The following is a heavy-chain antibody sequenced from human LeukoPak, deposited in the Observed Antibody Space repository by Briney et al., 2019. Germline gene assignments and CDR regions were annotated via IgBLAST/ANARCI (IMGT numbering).Heavy chain of an antibody. J-gene: IGHJ1*01. Sequence: ASVRVSCKASGYTFTGYYMHCVRQAPGQGLECMGWINSKSGGTNYAQKFQGRVTMTRDTSISAAYMELSRLRSDDTAVYYCARSMAPSGSLYFQHWGQGTLVTVSS. D-gene: IGHD6-13*01. V-gene: IGHV1-2*02. CDR3: ARSMAPSGSLYFQH. CDR1: GYTFTGYY. CDR2: INSKSGGT.